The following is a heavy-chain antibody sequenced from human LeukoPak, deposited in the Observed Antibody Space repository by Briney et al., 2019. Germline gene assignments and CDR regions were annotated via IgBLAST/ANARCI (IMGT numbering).Heavy chain of an antibody. V-gene: IGHV5-10-1*01. Sequence: GESLRISCKGSGYSFTSYWISSVRQMPGKGLEWMGSIDPSDSYTNYSPSFQGHVTISADKSISTAYLQWSSLKASDTATYYCARPMAGSGGYYYYDMDVWGQGTTVTVSS. CDR3: ARPMAGSGGYYYYDMDV. CDR1: GYSFTSYW. J-gene: IGHJ6*02. CDR2: IDPSDSYT. D-gene: IGHD2-8*01.